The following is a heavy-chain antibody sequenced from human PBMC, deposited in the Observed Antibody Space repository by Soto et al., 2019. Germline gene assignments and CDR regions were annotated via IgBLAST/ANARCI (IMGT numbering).Heavy chain of an antibody. J-gene: IGHJ6*02. V-gene: IGHV3-30-3*01. CDR2: ISGDGSNE. CDR3: AKDRNDFWSGYYYYYGMDV. D-gene: IGHD3-3*01. Sequence: PGGSLRLSCRVSGFTFINYAMHWVRQAPGKGLEWVALISGDGSNEYYADSVKGRFTISRDNSKNTLYLQMNSLRAEDTAVYYCAKDRNDFWSGYYYYYGMDVWGQGTTVTVSS. CDR1: GFTFINYA.